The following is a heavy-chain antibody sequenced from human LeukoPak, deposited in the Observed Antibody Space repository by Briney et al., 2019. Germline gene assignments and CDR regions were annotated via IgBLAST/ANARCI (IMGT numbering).Heavy chain of an antibody. J-gene: IGHJ4*02. CDR1: GAXMGXXX. CDR2: XYYSGNT. CDR3: ARDLRGTGNIVETSKFGY. V-gene: IGHV4-59*01. Sequence: PSETLSLTCTVTGAXMGXXXXXWIXXXPXKXXEXIXXXYYSGNTXYTPSLRGRVTISLDTSKNQFSLKLSSVTAADTAVYYCARDLRGTGNIVETSKFGYWGQGTLVTVSS. D-gene: IGHD5-12*01.